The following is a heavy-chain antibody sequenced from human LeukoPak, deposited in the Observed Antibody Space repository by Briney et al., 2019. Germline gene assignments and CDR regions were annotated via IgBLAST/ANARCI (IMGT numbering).Heavy chain of an antibody. J-gene: IGHJ4*02. CDR3: ARTTTVSSGPDY. CDR2: INPNSGGT. Sequence: ASVKVSCKASGYTFTGYYMHWVRQAPVQGLEWVGWINPNSGGTNYAQKFQGRVTMTRDTSISTAYMELSRLRSDDTAVYYCARTTTVSSGPDYWGQGTLVTVSS. V-gene: IGHV1-2*02. CDR1: GYTFTGYY. D-gene: IGHD6-19*01.